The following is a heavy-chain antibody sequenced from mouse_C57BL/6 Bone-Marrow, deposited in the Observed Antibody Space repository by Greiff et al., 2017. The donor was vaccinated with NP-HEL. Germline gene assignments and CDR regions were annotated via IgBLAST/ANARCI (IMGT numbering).Heavy chain of an antibody. CDR3: ARGAY. CDR2: IYPGDGDT. CDR1: GFEFSNYW. Sequence: QVQLQQSGAELVKPGASVKISCKASGFEFSNYWMNWVKQRPGKGLEWIGQIYPGDGDTTYNGKFKDKATLTADKSSSTAYMQLSRLTSEDSAVYFCARGAYWGQGTLVTVSA. V-gene: IGHV1-80*01. J-gene: IGHJ3*01.